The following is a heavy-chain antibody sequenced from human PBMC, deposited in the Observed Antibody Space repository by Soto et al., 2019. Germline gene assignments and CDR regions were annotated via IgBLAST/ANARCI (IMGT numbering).Heavy chain of an antibody. V-gene: IGHV4-30-4*01. Sequence: QVQLQESGPGLVKPSQTLSLTCTVSGGSISSGDYYWSWIRQPPGKGLEWIGYIYYSGSTYYNPSLKSRVTISVDTSKNQFSLKLSSVTAADTAVYYCARVPRNCSSTSCYVGYFDYWGQGTLVTVSS. CDR2: IYYSGST. J-gene: IGHJ4*02. CDR1: GGSISSGDYY. CDR3: ARVPRNCSSTSCYVGYFDY. D-gene: IGHD2-2*01.